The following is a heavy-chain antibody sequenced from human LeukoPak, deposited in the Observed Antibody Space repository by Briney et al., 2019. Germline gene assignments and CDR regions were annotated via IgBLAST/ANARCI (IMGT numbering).Heavy chain of an antibody. CDR3: ATYTNRLHY. CDR1: GGSITYFY. CDR2: IHYSGST. D-gene: IGHD2-8*01. V-gene: IGHV4-59*01. J-gene: IGHJ4*02. Sequence: PSETLSLTCTVSGGSITYFYWNWIRQPPGKGLEWIGYIHYSGSTNYNPSLKSRVTISVDTSKNQFSLKLSSVTAPDTAVYYCATYTNRLHYWGQGTLVTVSS.